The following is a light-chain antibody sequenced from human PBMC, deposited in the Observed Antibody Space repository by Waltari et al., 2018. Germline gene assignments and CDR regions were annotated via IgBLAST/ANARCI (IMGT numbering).Light chain of an antibody. CDR1: QSPLTGTGHNY. J-gene: IGKJ2*01. CDR2: LGS. V-gene: IGKV2-28*01. Sequence: DIVMTQSPLSLPVTPGEPASISCRSSQSPLTGTGHNYLDWYVQKPGQSPQLLTYLGSVRASGVPDRFSGSGSGTDFTLIINRVEAEDVGLYYCMQGLHTPPTFGQGTRLEIQ. CDR3: MQGLHTPPT.